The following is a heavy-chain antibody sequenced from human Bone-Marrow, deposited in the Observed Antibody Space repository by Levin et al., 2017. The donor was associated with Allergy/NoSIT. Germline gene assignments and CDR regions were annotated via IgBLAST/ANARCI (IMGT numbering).Heavy chain of an antibody. J-gene: IGHJ4*02. CDR1: ELSFSGSW. CDR3: ARDIVLGSGRLLL. D-gene: IGHD3-10*01. V-gene: IGHV3-74*01. Sequence: GGSLRLSCAASELSFSGSWMHWVRQTPGKGLVWVARIRGDGGETNYADFVKGRFTISRDNAQNTLYLQMNSLNADDAAVYYCARDIVLGSGRLLLWGQGTRVTISS. CDR2: IRGDGGET.